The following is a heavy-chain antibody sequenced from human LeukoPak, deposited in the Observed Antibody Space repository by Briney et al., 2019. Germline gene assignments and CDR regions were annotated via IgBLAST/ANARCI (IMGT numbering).Heavy chain of an antibody. V-gene: IGHV3-7*01. CDR1: GFTFSSYW. CDR2: INGDGSIE. Sequence: GGSLRLSCASSGFTFSSYWMTWVRQAPGKGLEYVSNINGDGSIENYVHSVRGRFSIFRDNAKDALYLQMNSLRVDDTAIYYCARDPIVGDTGGGDYWGQGTLVTVSS. J-gene: IGHJ4*02. D-gene: IGHD1-26*01. CDR3: ARDPIVGDTGGGDY.